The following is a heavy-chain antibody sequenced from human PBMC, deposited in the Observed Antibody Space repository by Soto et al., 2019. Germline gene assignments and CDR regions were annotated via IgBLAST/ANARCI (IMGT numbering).Heavy chain of an antibody. J-gene: IGHJ4*02. Sequence: PGGSLRLSCAASGFTFSSYSMNWVRQAPGKGLEWVSSISSSSSYIYYADSVKGRFTISRDNAKNSLYLQMNSLRAEDTAVYYCARDPTDYGDYPFDYWGQGTLVTVSS. CDR3: ARDPTDYGDYPFDY. CDR1: GFTFSSYS. CDR2: ISSSSSYI. D-gene: IGHD4-17*01. V-gene: IGHV3-21*01.